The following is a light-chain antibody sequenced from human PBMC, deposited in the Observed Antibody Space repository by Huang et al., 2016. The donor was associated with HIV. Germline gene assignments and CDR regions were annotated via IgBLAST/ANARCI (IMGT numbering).Light chain of an antibody. J-gene: IGKJ1*01. CDR1: QRVLDSSNNKNY. CDR3: QQYSNART. Sequence: DIVMTQSPDSLAVSLGERATINCTSSQRVLDSSNNKNYLAWYQQKPGQPPNLLIYWASTRESGVPDRFSGSGSGTDFTLRISSLQAEDVAVYYCQQYSNARTFGQGTKVEIK. CDR2: WAS. V-gene: IGKV4-1*01.